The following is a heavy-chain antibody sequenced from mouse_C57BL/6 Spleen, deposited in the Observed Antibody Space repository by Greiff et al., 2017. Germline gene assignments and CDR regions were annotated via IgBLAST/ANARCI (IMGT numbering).Heavy chain of an antibody. CDR3: ARYITGKFDY. Sequence: EVNVVESGGGLVQPGGSLSLSCAASGFTFTDYYMSWVRQPPGKALEWLGFIRNKANGYTTEYSASVKGRFTISRDNSQSILYRQMNALRAEDSATYYCARYITGKFDYWGQGTTLTVSS. J-gene: IGHJ2*01. CDR1: GFTFTDYY. V-gene: IGHV7-3*01. CDR2: IRNKANGYTT.